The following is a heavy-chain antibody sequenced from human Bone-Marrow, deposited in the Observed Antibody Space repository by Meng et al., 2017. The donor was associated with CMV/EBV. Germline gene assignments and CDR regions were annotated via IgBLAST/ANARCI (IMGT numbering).Heavy chain of an antibody. CDR2: ISSSSSYI. V-gene: IGHV3-21*01. Sequence: SCAASGFTFSSYSMNWVRQAPGKGLEWVSSISSSSSYIYYADSVKGRFAISRDNAKNSLYLQMNSLRAEDTAVYYCARIAVAGNIDDYWGQGTLVTVAS. D-gene: IGHD6-19*01. CDR1: GFTFSSYS. CDR3: ARIAVAGNIDDY. J-gene: IGHJ4*02.